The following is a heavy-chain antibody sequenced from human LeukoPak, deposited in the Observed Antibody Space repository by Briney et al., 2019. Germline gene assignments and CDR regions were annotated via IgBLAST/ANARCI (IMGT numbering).Heavy chain of an antibody. CDR3: VSFYETY. D-gene: IGHD2-2*01. J-gene: IGHJ4*02. Sequence: GGSLRLSCAASGNYWMHWVRQAPGKGLVWVSHINSDGSWTSHADSVKGRFTISKDNAKNTVYLQMNNLRAEDAAVYYCVSFYETYWGRGTLVTVSS. CDR2: INSDGSWT. V-gene: IGHV3-74*01. CDR1: GNYW.